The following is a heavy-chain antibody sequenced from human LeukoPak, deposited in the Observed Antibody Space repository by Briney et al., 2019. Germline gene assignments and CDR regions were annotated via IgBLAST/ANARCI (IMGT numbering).Heavy chain of an antibody. CDR3: ARLVSGYSYGHDAFDI. CDR1: GFTFSSYE. J-gene: IGHJ3*02. D-gene: IGHD5-18*01. V-gene: IGHV3-48*03. CDR2: IRSSGSTI. Sequence: PGGSLRLSCAASGFTFSSYEMNWVRQAPGKGLEWVSYIRSSGSTIYYADSVKRRFTISRDNAKNSLYLQMNSLRAEDTAVYYCARLVSGYSYGHDAFDIWGQGTMVTVSS.